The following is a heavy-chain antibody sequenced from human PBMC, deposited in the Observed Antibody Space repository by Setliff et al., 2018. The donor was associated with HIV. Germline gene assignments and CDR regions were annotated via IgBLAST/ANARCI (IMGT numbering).Heavy chain of an antibody. CDR1: GFTFSRYW. V-gene: IGHV3-74*01. CDR3: AKDHGLVPLGEFDY. J-gene: IGHJ4*02. D-gene: IGHD3-16*01. CDR2: INNDTTTT. Sequence: GGSLRLSCAASGFTFSRYWMHWVRQAPGQGLVWVSGINNDTTTTTYADSVKGRFSISRDNAKNTLYLQMNSLRAEDTALYYCAKDHGLVPLGEFDYWGQGTLVTVSS.